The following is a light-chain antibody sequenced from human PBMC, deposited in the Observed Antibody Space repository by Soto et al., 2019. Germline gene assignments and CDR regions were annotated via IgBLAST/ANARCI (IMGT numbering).Light chain of an antibody. J-gene: IGKJ5*01. CDR3: QQYGGTPPIT. Sequence: IVLMQSPGTLSLSPGERATLSCRASQKISSRYLAWYLQKPGQAPRFLIYGASSRATGIPDRFSGSGSGTDFTLTISRLEPEDFAVYYCQQYGGTPPITFGQGTRLEIK. V-gene: IGKV3-20*01. CDR1: QKISSRY. CDR2: GAS.